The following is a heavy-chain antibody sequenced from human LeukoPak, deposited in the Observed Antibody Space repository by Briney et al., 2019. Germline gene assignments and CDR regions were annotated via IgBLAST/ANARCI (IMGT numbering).Heavy chain of an antibody. CDR1: GISLSNYG. CDR2: ISGSGGST. D-gene: IGHD3-22*01. V-gene: IGHV3-23*01. J-gene: IGHJ4*02. CDR3: AKRGVVIRVILVGFHKEAYYFDS. Sequence: GGSLRLSCAVSGISLSNYGMSWVRQAPGKGLEWVAGISGSGGSTSYADSVKGRFTISRDNPRNTLYLQMNSLRAEDTAVYFCAKRGVVIRVILVGFHKEAYYFDSWGQGALVTVSA.